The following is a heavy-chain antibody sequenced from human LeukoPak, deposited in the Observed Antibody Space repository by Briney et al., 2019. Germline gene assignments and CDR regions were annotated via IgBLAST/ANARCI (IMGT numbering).Heavy chain of an antibody. J-gene: IGHJ4*02. V-gene: IGHV4-59*01. CDR1: GGSISSYY. D-gene: IGHD6-13*01. Sequence: SETLSLTCTVSGGSISSYYWSWIRQPPGKGLEWIGYIYYSGSTNYNPSLKSRVTISVDTSKNQFSLKLSSVTAADTAVYYCARAHTSSWYMDYWGQGTLVTVSS. CDR2: IYYSGST. CDR3: ARAHTSSWYMDY.